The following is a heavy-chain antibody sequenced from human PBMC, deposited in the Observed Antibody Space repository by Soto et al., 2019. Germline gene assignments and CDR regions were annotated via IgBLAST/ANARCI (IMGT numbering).Heavy chain of an antibody. V-gene: IGHV5-51*01. CDR1: GYSFSSYW. D-gene: IGHD2-21*02. CDR3: ARRNVVVTDKRWPNAFDI. Sequence: GGSLKISCKGSGYSFSSYWIGWVRQLPGKGLEWMGIIYPGDSDTKYSPSLQGQVTISADKSISTAYLQWSGLKASDTAIYYCARRNVVVTDKRWPNAFDIWGQGTMVTVSS. J-gene: IGHJ3*02. CDR2: IYPGDSDT.